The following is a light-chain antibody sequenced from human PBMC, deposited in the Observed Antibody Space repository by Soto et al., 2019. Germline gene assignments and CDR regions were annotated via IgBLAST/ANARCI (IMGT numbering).Light chain of an antibody. V-gene: IGLV2-18*02. J-gene: IGLJ2*01. Sequence: QSVLTQPPSVSGSPGQSVTISCTGTSSDVGSYNRVSWYQQSPGTAPKLMIYEVSNRPSGVPDRFSGSKSGNTASLTISGLQAEDEADYYCSSYTNIYVVFGGGTKLTVL. CDR2: EVS. CDR1: SSDVGSYNR. CDR3: SSYTNIYVV.